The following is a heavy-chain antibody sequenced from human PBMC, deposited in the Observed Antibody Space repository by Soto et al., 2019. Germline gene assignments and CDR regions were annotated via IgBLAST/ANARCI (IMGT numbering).Heavy chain of an antibody. CDR3: AKDPGIQLWLISWYFDL. Sequence: GGSLRLSCAASGFTFSSYAMSWVRQAPGKGLEWVSAISGSGGSTYYADSVKGRFTISRDNSKNTLYLQMNSLRAEDTAVYYCAKDPGIQLWLISWYFDLWGRGTLVTVSS. CDR1: GFTFSSYA. D-gene: IGHD5-18*01. V-gene: IGHV3-23*01. J-gene: IGHJ2*01. CDR2: ISGSGGST.